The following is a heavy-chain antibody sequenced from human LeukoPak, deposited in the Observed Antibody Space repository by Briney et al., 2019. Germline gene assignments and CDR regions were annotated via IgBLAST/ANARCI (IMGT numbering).Heavy chain of an antibody. CDR3: ARINYYGNSAFDY. CDR2: IYYSGST. D-gene: IGHD3-22*01. V-gene: IGHV4-39*01. CDR1: GGSINSNSYY. J-gene: IGHJ4*02. Sequence: SETLSLTCTVSGGSINSNSYYWGWIRQPPGKGLEWIGSIYYSGSTYYNRSLKSRVTISVDTSKNQFSLKLSSVTAADTAVFYCARINYYGNSAFDYWGQGTLVTVSS.